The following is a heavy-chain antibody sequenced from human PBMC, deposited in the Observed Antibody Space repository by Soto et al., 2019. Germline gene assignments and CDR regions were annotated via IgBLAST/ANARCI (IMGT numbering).Heavy chain of an antibody. CDR2: ISYDGSNK. V-gene: IGHV3-30*18. J-gene: IGHJ6*02. CDR3: AKDGSQGSSWYRDYYYYYGMDV. D-gene: IGHD6-13*01. CDR1: GFTFSSYG. Sequence: GGSLRLSCAASGFTFSSYGMHWVRQAPGKGLEWVAVISYDGSNKYYADSVKGRFTISRDNSKNTLYLQMNSLRAEDTAVYYCAKDGSQGSSWYRDYYYYYGMDVWGQGTTVMSP.